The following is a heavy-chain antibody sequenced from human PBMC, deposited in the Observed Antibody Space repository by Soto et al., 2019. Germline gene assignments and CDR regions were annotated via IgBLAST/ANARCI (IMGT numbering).Heavy chain of an antibody. J-gene: IGHJ6*02. V-gene: IGHV3-72*01. CDR1: GFTFSDHY. Sequence: GGSLRLSCAASGFTFSDHYMDWVRQAPGKGLEWVGRTRNKANSYTTEYAASVKGRFTISRDDSKNSLYLQMNSLKTEDTAVYYCARDGLYYDILTGYYEYYYGMDVWGQGTTVTVSS. CDR3: ARDGLYYDILTGYYEYYYGMDV. CDR2: TRNKANSYTT. D-gene: IGHD3-9*01.